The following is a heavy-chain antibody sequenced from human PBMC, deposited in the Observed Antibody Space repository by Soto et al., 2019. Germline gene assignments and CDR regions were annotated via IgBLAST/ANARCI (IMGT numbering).Heavy chain of an antibody. J-gene: IGHJ4*02. CDR1: GYTFTSYG. D-gene: IGHD6-19*01. CDR2: ISAYNGNT. V-gene: IGHV1-18*01. CDR3: ARVAVAGGFDY. Sequence: ASVKVSCKASGYTFTSYGISWVRQAPGQGLEWMGWISAYNGNTNYAQKLQGRATVTTDTSTSTAYMELRSLRSDDTAVYYCARVAVAGGFDYWGQGTLVTVSS.